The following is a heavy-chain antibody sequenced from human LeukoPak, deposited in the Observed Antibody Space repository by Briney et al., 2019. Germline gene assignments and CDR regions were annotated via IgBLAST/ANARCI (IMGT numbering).Heavy chain of an antibody. D-gene: IGHD4-23*01. CDR3: ARLRRWYFDY. CDR1: GGSISSSNW. Sequence: PSGTLSLTCAVSGGSISSSNWWSWVRQPPGKGLEWIGEINHSGSTNYNPSLKSRVTISVDTSKNQFSLKLSSVTAADTAVYYCARLRRWYFDYWGQGTLVTVSS. CDR2: INHSGST. J-gene: IGHJ4*02. V-gene: IGHV4-4*02.